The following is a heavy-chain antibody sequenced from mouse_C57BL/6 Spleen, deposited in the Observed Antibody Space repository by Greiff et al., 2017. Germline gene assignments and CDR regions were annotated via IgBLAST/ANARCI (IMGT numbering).Heavy chain of an antibody. J-gene: IGHJ1*03. CDR1: GYTFTSYW. Sequence: VQLQQPGAELVRPGTSVKLSCKASGYTFTSYWMHWVKQRPGQGLEWIGVIDPSDSYTNYNQKFKGKATLTVDTSSSTAYMQLSSLTSEDSAVYYCARGGITTVVATANSYWYFDVWGTGTTVTVSS. V-gene: IGHV1-59*01. D-gene: IGHD1-1*01. CDR3: ARGGITTVVATANSYWYFDV. CDR2: IDPSDSYT.